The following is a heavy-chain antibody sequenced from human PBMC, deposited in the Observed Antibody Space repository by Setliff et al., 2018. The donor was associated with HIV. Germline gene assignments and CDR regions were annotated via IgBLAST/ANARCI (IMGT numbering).Heavy chain of an antibody. Sequence: ASVKVSCKTSGYTFTGYYVHWVRQAPGQGLEWMGWINPNNGDTNYAQKFQGRVTMTRDTSISTAYMELSSLKSDDTAVYYCASGKGVRGVIIRGGLDVWGKGTTVTVSS. CDR3: ASGKGVRGVIIRGGLDV. J-gene: IGHJ6*04. V-gene: IGHV1-2*02. D-gene: IGHD3-10*01. CDR1: GYTFTGYY. CDR2: INPNNGDT.